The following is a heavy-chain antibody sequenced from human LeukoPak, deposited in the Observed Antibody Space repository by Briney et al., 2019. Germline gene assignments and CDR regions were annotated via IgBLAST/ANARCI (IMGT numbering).Heavy chain of an antibody. V-gene: IGHV1-2*02. CDR1: GYTFTGYY. CDR3: ATVAATNYYYMDV. Sequence: ASVKVSCKASGYTFTGYYMHWVRQAPGQGLEWMGWINPNSGGTNYAQKFQGRVTMTRDTSISTAYMELSSLRSEDTAVYYCATVAATNYYYMDVWGKGTTVTVSS. D-gene: IGHD2-15*01. CDR2: INPNSGGT. J-gene: IGHJ6*03.